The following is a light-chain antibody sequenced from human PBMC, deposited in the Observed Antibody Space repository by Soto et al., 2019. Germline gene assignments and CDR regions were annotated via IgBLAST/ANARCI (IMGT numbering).Light chain of an antibody. J-gene: IGKJ1*01. Sequence: EIVLTQSPGTLSLSPGERATLSCRASQSVSSSYLAWYQQKPGQAPRLLIYGASSRATGIPDRFSGSGSGSDFTLTFSRLEPEDFALYYCQEYGSSRTFGQGTK. CDR3: QEYGSSRT. CDR2: GAS. V-gene: IGKV3-20*01. CDR1: QSVSSSY.